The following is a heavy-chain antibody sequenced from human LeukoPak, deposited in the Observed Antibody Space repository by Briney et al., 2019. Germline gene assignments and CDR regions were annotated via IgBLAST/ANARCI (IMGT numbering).Heavy chain of an antibody. V-gene: IGHV4-34*01. CDR1: GGSFSGFY. Sequence: SETLSLTCAVYGGSFSGFYWTWIRQPPGKGLEWIGEINYSGSTNYNPSLKSRVTISVDTSKNQFSLKLSSVTAADTAVYYCARDSEEQQLDLPRYYYYYMDVWGKGTTVTVSS. D-gene: IGHD6-13*01. CDR2: INYSGST. J-gene: IGHJ6*03. CDR3: ARDSEEQQLDLPRYYYYYMDV.